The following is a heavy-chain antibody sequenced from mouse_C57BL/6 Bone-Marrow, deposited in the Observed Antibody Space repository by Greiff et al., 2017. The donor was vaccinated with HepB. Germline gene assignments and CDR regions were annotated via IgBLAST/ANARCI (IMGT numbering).Heavy chain of an antibody. CDR1: GYTFTSYG. CDR3: ARNYGSWFAY. CDR2: IYPRSGNT. J-gene: IGHJ3*01. V-gene: IGHV1-81*01. D-gene: IGHD1-2*01. Sequence: VQLQQSGAELARPGASVKLSCKASGYTFTSYGISWVKQRTGQGLEWIGEIYPRSGNTYYNEKFKGKATLTADKSSSTAYMELRSLTSADSAVYFCARNYGSWFAYWGQGTLVTVSA.